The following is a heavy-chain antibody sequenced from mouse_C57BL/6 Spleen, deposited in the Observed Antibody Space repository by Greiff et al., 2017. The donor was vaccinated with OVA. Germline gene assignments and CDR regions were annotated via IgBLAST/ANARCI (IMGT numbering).Heavy chain of an antibody. V-gene: IGHV1-42*01. J-gene: IGHJ3*01. CDR3: ASSGGNCWFAY. D-gene: IGHD2-1*01. Sequence: EVQLQQSGPELVKPGASVKISCKASGYSFTGYYMNWVKQSPEKSLEWIGEINPSTGGTTYNQKFKAKATLTVDKSSSTAYMQLKSLTSEDSAVYYCASSGGNCWFAYWGQGTLVTVSA. CDR2: INPSTGGT. CDR1: GYSFTGYY.